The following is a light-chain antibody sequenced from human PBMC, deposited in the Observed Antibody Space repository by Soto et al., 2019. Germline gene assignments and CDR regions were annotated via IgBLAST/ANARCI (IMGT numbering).Light chain of an antibody. Sequence: DSQMTQSPSCLCASVGERVTISCRTSESVSSYLNWYQQKPGKAPNLLIFAASNLQSGVPSRFSGSGSGTEFTLTISSLQSEDFAVYYCQQYNNWPLTFGGGTKVDI. J-gene: IGKJ4*01. CDR1: ESVSSY. CDR2: AAS. V-gene: IGKV1-39*02. CDR3: QQYNNWPLT.